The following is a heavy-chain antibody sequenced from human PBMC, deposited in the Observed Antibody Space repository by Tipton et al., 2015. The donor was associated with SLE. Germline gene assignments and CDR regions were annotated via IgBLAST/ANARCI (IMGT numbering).Heavy chain of an antibody. CDR1: GGSISRIGYY. D-gene: IGHD5-18*01. CDR3: AKVLQGAMVPYYFAS. V-gene: IGHV4-31*03. J-gene: IGHJ4*02. CDR2: IYYSGNT. Sequence: TLSLTCTVSGGSISRIGYYWSWIRHHPGKGLEWIGYIYYSGNTFYNPSLKSRITISIDTSKNQFPLKLTSVTAADTAVYYCAKVLQGAMVPYYFASWGQGTLVTVSS.